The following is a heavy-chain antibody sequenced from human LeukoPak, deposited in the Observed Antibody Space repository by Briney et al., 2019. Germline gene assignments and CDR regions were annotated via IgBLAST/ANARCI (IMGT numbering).Heavy chain of an antibody. CDR2: IRYDGSNK. D-gene: IGHD3-9*01. CDR3: ARDMFDWLFEDLEIGVSFDY. CDR1: GFTFSSYC. J-gene: IGHJ4*02. Sequence: GGSLRLSCAASGFTFSSYCMRWVRQAPGKGLEWVAFIRYDGSNKYYADSVKGRFTISRDDAKNTLYLQMSSPRAEDTAVYYCARDMFDWLFEDLEIGVSFDYWGQGTLVTVSS. V-gene: IGHV3-30*02.